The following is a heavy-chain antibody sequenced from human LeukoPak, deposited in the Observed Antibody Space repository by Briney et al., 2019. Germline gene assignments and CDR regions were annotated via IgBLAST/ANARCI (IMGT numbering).Heavy chain of an antibody. CDR3: ARHMKGNLDY. Sequence: HPGGSLRLSCAASGFTFSNTWMAWVRQAPGKGLDWVANINQDGGTRQYADSVRGRFTISRDNAKNSLYLEMNSLRAEDTGLYHCARHMKGNLDYWGQGTLVTVSS. V-gene: IGHV3-7*01. CDR1: GFTFSNTW. CDR2: INQDGGTR. J-gene: IGHJ4*02. D-gene: IGHD2-21*01.